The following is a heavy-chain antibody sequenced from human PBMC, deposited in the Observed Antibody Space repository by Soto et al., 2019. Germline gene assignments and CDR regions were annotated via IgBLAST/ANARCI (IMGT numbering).Heavy chain of an antibody. D-gene: IGHD2-2*01. V-gene: IGHV1-2*02. Sequence: ASVKVSCKASGYTFTGYYMHWVRQAPGQGLEWMGWINPNSGGTNYAQKFQGRVTMTRDTAISTAYMELSSPRSDDTAVYYCATDPNGTTSCSLPPSYYYYGMDVWRQGTTVTVSS. CDR1: GYTFTGYY. CDR3: ATDPNGTTSCSLPPSYYYYGMDV. J-gene: IGHJ6*02. CDR2: INPNSGGT.